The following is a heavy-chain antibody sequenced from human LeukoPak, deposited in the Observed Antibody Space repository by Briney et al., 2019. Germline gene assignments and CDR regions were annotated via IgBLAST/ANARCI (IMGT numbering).Heavy chain of an antibody. J-gene: IGHJ3*01. D-gene: IGHD6-19*01. CDR1: GGSISSSNYY. V-gene: IGHV4-39*07. CDR3: ARSVYSSGWYAVDVFDF. CDR2: IPYSGST. Sequence: SETLSLTCSVSGGSISSSNYYWGWIRQPPGKGLEWIGSIPYSGSTYYNPPLKSRVTISVDMSKNQFSLKLSSVTAADTAVYYCARSVYSSGWYAVDVFDFWGQGTMVTVSS.